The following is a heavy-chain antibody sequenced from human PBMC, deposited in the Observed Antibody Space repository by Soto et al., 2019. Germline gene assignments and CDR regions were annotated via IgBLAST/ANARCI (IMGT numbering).Heavy chain of an antibody. V-gene: IGHV3-30*18. D-gene: IGHD6-19*01. CDR2: ISYDGSNK. Sequence: GGSLRLSCAASGFTFSSYGMHWVRQAPGKGLEWVAVISYDGSNKYYADSVKGRFTISRDNSKNTLYLQMNSLRAEDTAVYYCAKGPGQWLVLHYYYMDVWGKGTTVTVSS. J-gene: IGHJ6*03. CDR1: GFTFSSYG. CDR3: AKGPGQWLVLHYYYMDV.